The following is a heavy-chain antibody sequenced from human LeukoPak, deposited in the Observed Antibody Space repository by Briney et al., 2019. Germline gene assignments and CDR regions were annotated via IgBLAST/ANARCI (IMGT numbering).Heavy chain of an antibody. V-gene: IGHV3-21*01. Sequence: GGSLRLSCAASGFTFSSYSMNWVRQAPGKGLEWVSSISSSSSCIYYADSLKGRFTISRDNAKNSLYLQMNSLRAEDTAVYYCARALEAAAGTYNDAFDIWGQGTMATVSS. CDR3: ARALEAAAGTYNDAFDI. CDR2: ISSSSSCI. CDR1: GFTFSSYS. J-gene: IGHJ3*02. D-gene: IGHD6-13*01.